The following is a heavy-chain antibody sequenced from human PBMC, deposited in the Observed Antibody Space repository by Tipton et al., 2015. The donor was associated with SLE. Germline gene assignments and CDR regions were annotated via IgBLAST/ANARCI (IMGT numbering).Heavy chain of an antibody. J-gene: IGHJ4*02. CDR2: ISYDGSNK. CDR3: AKVVRFGELLFDY. V-gene: IGHV3-30*18. D-gene: IGHD3-10*01. CDR1: GFTFSSYG. Sequence: SLRLSCAASGFTFSSYGMHWVRQAPGKGLEWVAVISYDGSNKYYADSVKGRFTISRDNSKNTLYLQMNSLRAEDTAVYYCAKVVRFGELLFDYWCQGTLVTVSS.